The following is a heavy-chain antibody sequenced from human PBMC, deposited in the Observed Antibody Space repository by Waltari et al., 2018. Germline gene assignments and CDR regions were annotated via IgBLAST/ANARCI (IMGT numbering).Heavy chain of an antibody. D-gene: IGHD3-3*01. Sequence: QVKRVESGGGVVQPGGSLRLTCAVTGFTFRTYGMHWVRQAPGKGLDWVAFIRYDGSNKYYADSVKGRFTISRDNSKNTLYLQMNSLRAEDTAVYYCAKWAFGVAHDDYFQHLGQGTLVTVSS. CDR1: GFTFRTYG. J-gene: IGHJ1*01. CDR3: AKWAFGVAHDDYFQH. CDR2: IRYDGSNK. V-gene: IGHV3-30*02.